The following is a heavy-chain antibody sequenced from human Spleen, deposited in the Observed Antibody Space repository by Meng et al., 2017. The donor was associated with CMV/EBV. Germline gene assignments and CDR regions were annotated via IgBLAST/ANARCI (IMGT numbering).Heavy chain of an antibody. CDR2: ISESSTYM. J-gene: IGHJ4*02. Sequence: GESLKISCAASGFSLSSYSLNWVRQAPGKGLEWVSSISESSTYMYYIESVRGRFTISRDDAKNSLYLQMNSLRVEDTAVYYCARAHLTMVVTLGLYYFDYWGQGTLVTVSS. CDR3: ARAHLTMVVTLGLYYFDY. CDR1: GFSLSSYS. V-gene: IGHV3-21*01. D-gene: IGHD4-23*01.